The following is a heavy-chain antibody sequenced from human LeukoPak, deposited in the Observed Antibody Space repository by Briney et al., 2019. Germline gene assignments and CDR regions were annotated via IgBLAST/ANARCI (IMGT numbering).Heavy chain of an antibody. CDR1: GGSISSYY. CDR3: ARDRENDFWSGYYDAFDI. V-gene: IGHV4-4*07. J-gene: IGHJ3*02. CDR2: IYTSGST. D-gene: IGHD3-3*01. Sequence: SETLSLTCTVSGGSISSYYWSWIRQPPGKGLEWIGRIYTSGSTNYNPSLKSRVTMSVDTSKNQFSLKLSSVTAADTAVYYCARDRENDFWSGYYDAFDIWGQGTMVTVSS.